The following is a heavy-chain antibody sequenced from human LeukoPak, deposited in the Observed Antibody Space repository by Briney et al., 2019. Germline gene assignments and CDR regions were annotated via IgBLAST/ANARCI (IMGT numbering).Heavy chain of an antibody. Sequence: SETLSLTCTVSGGSISSGDYYWSWIRQPPGKGLEWIGYIYYSGSTYYNPSLKSRVTISVDTSKNQFPLKLSSVTAADTAVYYCARSIQLWLFDYWGQGTLVTVSS. V-gene: IGHV4-30-4*01. D-gene: IGHD5-18*01. CDR1: GGSISSGDYY. CDR2: IYYSGST. CDR3: ARSIQLWLFDY. J-gene: IGHJ4*02.